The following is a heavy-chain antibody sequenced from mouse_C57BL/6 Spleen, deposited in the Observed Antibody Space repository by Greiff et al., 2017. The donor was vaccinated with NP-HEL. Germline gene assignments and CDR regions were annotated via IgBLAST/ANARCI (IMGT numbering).Heavy chain of an antibody. D-gene: IGHD1-1*01. Sequence: VKLVESGPELVKPGASVKISCKASGYAFSSSWMNWVKQRPGKGLEWIGRIYPGDGDTNYNGKFKGKATLTADKASSTAYMKLSSLTSEDSAVYFCARSVITTVVGNAMDYWGQGTSVTVSS. J-gene: IGHJ4*01. CDR2: IYPGDGDT. CDR1: GYAFSSSW. CDR3: ARSVITTVVGNAMDY. V-gene: IGHV1-82*01.